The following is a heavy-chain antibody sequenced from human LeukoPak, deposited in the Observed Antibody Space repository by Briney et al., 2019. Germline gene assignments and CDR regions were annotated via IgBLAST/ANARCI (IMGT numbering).Heavy chain of an antibody. J-gene: IGHJ4*02. D-gene: IGHD3-22*01. CDR2: IIPIFGTA. CDR1: GGTFSSYA. V-gene: IGHV1-69*01. CDR3: AREGADYYDSICRECLDY. Sequence: GASVKVSCKASGGTFSSYAISWVRQAPGQGLEWMGGIIPIFGTANYAQKFQGRVTITADESTSTAYMELSSLRSEDTAVYYCAREGADYYDSICRECLDYWGQGTLVTVSS.